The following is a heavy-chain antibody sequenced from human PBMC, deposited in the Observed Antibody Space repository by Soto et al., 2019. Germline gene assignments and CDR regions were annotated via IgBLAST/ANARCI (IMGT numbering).Heavy chain of an antibody. CDR2: IYYSGST. V-gene: IGHV4-59*08. J-gene: IGHJ4*02. CDR3: ARHHDS. Sequence: ASETLSLTCTVSGDSLCSYYWTWIRQPPGKGLEWIGYIYYSGSTNYNPSLKSRVTISVDTSKNQFSLNLSSVTAADTAVYYCARHHDSWGQGTLVTVSS. CDR1: GDSLCSYY.